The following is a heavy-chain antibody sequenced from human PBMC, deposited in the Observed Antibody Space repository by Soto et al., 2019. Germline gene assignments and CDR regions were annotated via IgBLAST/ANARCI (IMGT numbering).Heavy chain of an antibody. CDR1: GGSISSSSYY. CDR2: IYYSGST. V-gene: IGHV4-39*01. J-gene: IGHJ5*02. CDR3: ARGSRTYSSSWYASWFDP. D-gene: IGHD6-13*01. Sequence: LSLTCTVSGGSISSSSYYWGWIRQPPGKGLEWIGSIYYSGSTYYNPSLKSRVTISVDTSKNQFSLKLSSVTAADTAVYYCARGSRTYSSSWYASWFDPWGQGTLVTVSS.